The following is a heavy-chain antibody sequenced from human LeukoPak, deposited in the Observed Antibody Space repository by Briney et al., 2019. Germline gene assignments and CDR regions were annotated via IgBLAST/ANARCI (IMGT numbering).Heavy chain of an antibody. CDR1: DGSISSYY. V-gene: IGHV4-34*01. J-gene: IGHJ4*02. CDR3: ARGRYSSGWSDY. D-gene: IGHD6-19*01. CDR2: INHSGST. Sequence: SETLSLTCTVSDGSISSYYWSWIRQPPGKGLEWIGEINHSGSTNYNPSLKSRVTISVDTSKNQFSLKLSSVTAADTAVYYCARGRYSSGWSDYWGQGTLVTVSS.